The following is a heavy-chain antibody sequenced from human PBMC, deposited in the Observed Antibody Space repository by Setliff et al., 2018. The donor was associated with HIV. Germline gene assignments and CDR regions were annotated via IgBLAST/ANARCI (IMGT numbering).Heavy chain of an antibody. V-gene: IGHV3-11*03. CDR2: ISSSSSYT. Sequence: GGSLRLSCAASGFTFSDYYMSWIRQAPGKGLEWVSYISSSSSYTNYADSVKGRFTISRDNAKNSLYLQMNSLRAEDTAVYYCARASYYYDSSGWVDYWGQGALVTVSS. CDR1: GFTFSDYY. CDR3: ARASYYYDSSGWVDY. J-gene: IGHJ4*02. D-gene: IGHD3-22*01.